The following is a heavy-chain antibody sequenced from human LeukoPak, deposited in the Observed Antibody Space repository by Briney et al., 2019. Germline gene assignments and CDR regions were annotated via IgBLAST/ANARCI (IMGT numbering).Heavy chain of an antibody. Sequence: GESLKISCKASGYSFATYWIGWVRQMPGKGLEWMGIIFPADSDTRYSPSFQGQVTISADKSTTTAYLQWRSPKASDTAMYYCARPTYADHLDDNWGQGTLVTVSS. D-gene: IGHD4-17*01. V-gene: IGHV5-51*01. CDR2: IFPADSDT. J-gene: IGHJ4*02. CDR1: GYSFATYW. CDR3: ARPTYADHLDDN.